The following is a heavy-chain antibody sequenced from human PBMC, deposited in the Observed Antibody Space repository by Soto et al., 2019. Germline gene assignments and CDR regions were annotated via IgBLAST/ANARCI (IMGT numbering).Heavy chain of an antibody. CDR1: GGSFSGYY. J-gene: IGHJ5*02. CDR3: ARGHQSNSRSPKYAS. CDR2: VNHSEDT. Sequence: PSETLSLTCAVYGGSFSGYYWSWVRQPPGKGLEWIGEVNHSEDTNYNPSLKSRVTTSVDTSKNQFSLNLSSVTAADTAVYYCARGHQSNSRSPKYASWGQGTLVTVSS. D-gene: IGHD6-6*01. V-gene: IGHV4-34*01.